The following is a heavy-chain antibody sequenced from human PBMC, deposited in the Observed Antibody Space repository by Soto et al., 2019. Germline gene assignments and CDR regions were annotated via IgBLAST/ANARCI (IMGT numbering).Heavy chain of an antibody. Sequence: AGGSLRLSCAAPRFTFSNPRLNRGRHAPGMGLEWGGRIKSKTDGGTTDYAAPVKGRFTISRDDSKNTLYLQMNSLKTEDTAVYYCTTVKTYYDFWSGYNNWFDPWGQGTLVTVSS. CDR2: IKSKTDGGTT. V-gene: IGHV3-15*07. D-gene: IGHD3-3*01. CDR3: TTVKTYYDFWSGYNNWFDP. J-gene: IGHJ5*02. CDR1: RFTFSNPR.